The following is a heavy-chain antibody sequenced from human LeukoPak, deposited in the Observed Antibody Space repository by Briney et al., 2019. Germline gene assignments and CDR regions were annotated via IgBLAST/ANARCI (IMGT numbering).Heavy chain of an antibody. CDR2: INHSGST. J-gene: IGHJ3*02. V-gene: IGHV4-34*01. CDR1: GGSFGGYY. CDR3: VRHVARAFDI. Sequence: SETLSLTCAVYGGSFGGYYWSWIRQPPGKGLEWIGEINHSGSTKYNPSLKSRVTISIDTSKNQLSLKLSSVTAADTAVYSCVRHVARAFDIWGQGTKVTVSS.